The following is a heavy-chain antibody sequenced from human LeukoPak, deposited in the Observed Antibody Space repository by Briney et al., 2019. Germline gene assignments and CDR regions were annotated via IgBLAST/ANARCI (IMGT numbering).Heavy chain of an antibody. CDR3: ARESFATRWFDP. Sequence: GGSPRLSCAASGFTFSSYAMHWVRHAPGKGVEDGSAISSNVGSTYYANSVKGRFTISRDNSKNTLYLQMGSLRAEDMAVYYCARESFATRWFDPWGQGTLVTVSS. CDR1: GFTFSSYA. V-gene: IGHV3-64*01. CDR2: ISSNVGST. J-gene: IGHJ5*02. D-gene: IGHD5-12*01.